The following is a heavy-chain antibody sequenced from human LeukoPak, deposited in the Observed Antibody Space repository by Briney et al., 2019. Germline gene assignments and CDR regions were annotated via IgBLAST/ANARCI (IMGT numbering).Heavy chain of an antibody. CDR2: INPNSGGT. Sequence: ASVKVSCKASGYTFTGYYMHWVRPAPGQGLEWRGWINPNSGGTNYAQKFQGRVTMTRDTSISTAYMELSRLRSDDTAVYYCARDSGYDGFFDYWGQGTLVTVSS. D-gene: IGHD5-12*01. CDR1: GYTFTGYY. V-gene: IGHV1-2*02. CDR3: ARDSGYDGFFDY. J-gene: IGHJ4*02.